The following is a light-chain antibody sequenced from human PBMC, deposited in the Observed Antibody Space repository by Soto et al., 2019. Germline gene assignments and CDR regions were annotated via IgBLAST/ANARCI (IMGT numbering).Light chain of an antibody. Sequence: DIQMTQSLSTLSASVGDRVTITCRASQSISSWLAWYQQKPGKAPKLLIYDASSLESGVPSRFSGSGSGTEFTLTISSLQPDDFATYYCQQYNSWWTFGQGTKVEIK. CDR2: DAS. V-gene: IGKV1-5*01. CDR1: QSISSW. CDR3: QQYNSWWT. J-gene: IGKJ1*01.